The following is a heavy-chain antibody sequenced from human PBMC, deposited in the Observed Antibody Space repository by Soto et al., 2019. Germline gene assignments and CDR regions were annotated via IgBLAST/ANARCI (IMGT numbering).Heavy chain of an antibody. CDR3: EREGLRRDSYYGMDV. J-gene: IGHJ6*02. D-gene: IGHD5-12*01. Sequence: EVQLVESGGGLVQPGGSLRLSCAASGFTFSSYWMSWVRQAPGKGLEWVANIKQDGSEKYYVDSVKGRFTISRDNAKNSLYLQMNSLRAEDAAVYYCEREGLRRDSYYGMDVWGQGTTVTVSS. CDR2: IKQDGSEK. V-gene: IGHV3-7*01. CDR1: GFTFSSYW.